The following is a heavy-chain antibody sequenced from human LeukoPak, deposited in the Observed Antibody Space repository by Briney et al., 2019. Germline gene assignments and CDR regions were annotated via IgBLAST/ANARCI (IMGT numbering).Heavy chain of an antibody. CDR2: IFPGDSDT. Sequence: GESLKISCKASGYIFTNYWIAWVRQMPGRGLEWMGIIFPGDSDTRYNPSFQGQVTISADRSISTTSLQWRSLKASDTATYYCARLSPGVGATAEYWGQGTLVTVSS. CDR1: GYIFTNYW. D-gene: IGHD1-26*01. V-gene: IGHV5-51*01. CDR3: ARLSPGVGATAEY. J-gene: IGHJ4*02.